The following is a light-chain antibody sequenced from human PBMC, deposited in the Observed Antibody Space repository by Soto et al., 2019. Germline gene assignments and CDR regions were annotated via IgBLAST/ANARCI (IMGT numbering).Light chain of an antibody. V-gene: IGKV3-20*01. Sequence: EIVLTQSPGTLSLSLGERATLSCRASQSVSSNYLAWYQQKPAQAPRLLIYATSSRATGIPDRFSGSGSGTDFTLTISRLEPDDFAVYYCQQYGSSPRYSFGQGTKLEIK. CDR3: QQYGSSPRYS. CDR1: QSVSSNY. J-gene: IGKJ2*03. CDR2: ATS.